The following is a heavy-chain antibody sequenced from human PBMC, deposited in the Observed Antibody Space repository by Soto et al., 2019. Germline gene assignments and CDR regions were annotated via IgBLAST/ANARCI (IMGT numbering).Heavy chain of an antibody. Sequence: GGSLRLSCAASGFTFSSYGMHWVRQAPGKGLEWVAVIWYDGSNKYYADSVEGRFTISRDNSKNTLYLQMNSLRAEDTAVYYCARGAGNYAFDIRGQGTMVTVSS. J-gene: IGHJ3*02. CDR1: GFTFSSYG. CDR3: ARGAGNYAFDI. CDR2: IWYDGSNK. D-gene: IGHD6-13*01. V-gene: IGHV3-33*01.